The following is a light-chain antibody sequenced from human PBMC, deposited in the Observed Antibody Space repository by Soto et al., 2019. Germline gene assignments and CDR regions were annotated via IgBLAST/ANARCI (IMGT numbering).Light chain of an antibody. Sequence: QSALTQPPSASGSPGQSVTISCTGTSSDVGAYNYVSWYQQHPGKAPKLMVYEVTNRPSGVSNRFSGSQSGNTASLTLSGLQAEEEADYYCTSYTSSGTLVFGAGTKLTVL. V-gene: IGLV2-14*01. CDR3: TSYTSSGTLV. CDR1: SSDVGAYNY. CDR2: EVT. J-gene: IGLJ1*01.